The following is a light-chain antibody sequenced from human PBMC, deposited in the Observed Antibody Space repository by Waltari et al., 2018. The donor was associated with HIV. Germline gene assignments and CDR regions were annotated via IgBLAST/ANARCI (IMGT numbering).Light chain of an antibody. CDR3: AAWDDSLNGHWV. J-gene: IGLJ3*02. V-gene: IGLV1-44*01. CDR2: SNN. CDR1: SSNIGSNT. Sequence: QSVLTQPPSASGTPGQRVTISCSGSSSNIGSNTVNWYQQLPGTAPNLLIYSNNQRPSGVPDRFYGSKSGTSAYLAISGLQSEDEADYYCAAWDDSLNGHWVFGGGTKLTVL.